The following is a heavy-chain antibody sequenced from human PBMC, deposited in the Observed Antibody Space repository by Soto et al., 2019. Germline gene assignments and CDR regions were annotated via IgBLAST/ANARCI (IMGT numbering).Heavy chain of an antibody. V-gene: IGHV4-39*02. D-gene: IGHD6-13*01. J-gene: IGHJ5*01. CDR2: LYYIGST. CDR1: GGSINSSSSY. Sequence: QLQLQESGPGLVKPSETLSLTCTVSGGSINSSSSYWAWIRQPPGKWLEWIGSLYYIGSTYYNPSLKSRVAISVDTSKNQFSLKLSSVTAADTAVYYCAREGYSSSWYVYNWFDSWGQGTLVTVSS. CDR3: AREGYSSSWYVYNWFDS.